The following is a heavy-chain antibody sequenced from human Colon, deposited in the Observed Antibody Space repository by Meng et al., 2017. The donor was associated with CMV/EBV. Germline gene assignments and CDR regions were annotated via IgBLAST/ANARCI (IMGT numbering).Heavy chain of an antibody. D-gene: IGHD3-22*01. J-gene: IGHJ4*02. CDR1: GGTFSSYV. CDR2: IIPSLGVA. Sequence: SVKVSCKTSGGTFSSYVFNWVRQAPGQGLEWMGGIIPSLGVATYAQMLQGRVTIIAEKSTGTVYMELTSLTFDDTAIYYCARGRGDTSGYYLRGHFDSRGPGTLVTVSS. CDR3: ARGRGDTSGYYLRGHFDS. V-gene: IGHV1-69*10.